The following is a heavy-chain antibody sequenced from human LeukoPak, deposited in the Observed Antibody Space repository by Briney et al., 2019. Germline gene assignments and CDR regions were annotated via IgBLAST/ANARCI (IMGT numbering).Heavy chain of an antibody. D-gene: IGHD5-12*01. CDR1: GGTISSGTYY. CDR3: ARRWLLGPVDY. J-gene: IGHJ4*02. Sequence: KPSETLSLTCTVSGGTISSGTYYWVWIRQPPGKGLEWIGSFYSSGSTFYNSSLKSRVTISIDTSKNHFSLKLSSVTAADTAVYYCARRWLLGPVDYWGQGTLVTVSS. V-gene: IGHV4-39*02. CDR2: FYSSGST.